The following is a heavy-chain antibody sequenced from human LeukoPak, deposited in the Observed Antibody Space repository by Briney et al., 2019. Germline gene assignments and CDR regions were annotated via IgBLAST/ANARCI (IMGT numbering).Heavy chain of an antibody. D-gene: IGHD2-2*01. CDR2: ISSSNSYI. CDR1: GFAFSTYT. J-gene: IGHJ4*02. CDR3: GGDCSSTSCYLGGLAY. Sequence: GGSLRLSCAASGFAFSTYTMNWVRQAPGKGLEWVSSISSSNSYIFYADSVRGRFTTSRDNAKNSLYLQMNSLRAEDTAMYYCGGDCSSTSCYLGGLAYWGQGTLVTVSS. V-gene: IGHV3-21*01.